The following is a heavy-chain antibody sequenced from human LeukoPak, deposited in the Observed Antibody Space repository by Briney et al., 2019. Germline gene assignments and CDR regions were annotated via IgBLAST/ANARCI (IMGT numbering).Heavy chain of an antibody. J-gene: IGHJ1*01. CDR2: MSFDGNFE. CDR1: AFPLSDYS. CDR3: AKVGRTGTVTMELDL. Sequence: GGSLRLSCAASAFPLSDYSLHWVRQAPGKGLEWVALMSFDGNFENFADSVKGRFTISRDTARNTLYFHMGSLGVEDSGVYYCAKVGRTGTVTMELDLWGQGALVTVSS. V-gene: IGHV3-30*04. D-gene: IGHD1-7*01.